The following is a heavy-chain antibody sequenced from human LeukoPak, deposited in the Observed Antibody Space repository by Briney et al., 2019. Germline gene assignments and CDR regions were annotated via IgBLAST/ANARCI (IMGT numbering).Heavy chain of an antibody. V-gene: IGHV3-11*01. CDR3: ARDRFQTPLLWFGESGDY. Sequence: GGSLRLSCAASGFTVSSNYMSWIRQAPGKGLEWVSYISSSGSTIYYADSVKGRFTISRDNAKNSLYLQMNSLRAEDTAVYYCARDRFQTPLLWFGESGDYWGQGTLVTVSS. CDR1: GFTVSSNY. J-gene: IGHJ4*02. CDR2: ISSSGSTI. D-gene: IGHD3-10*01.